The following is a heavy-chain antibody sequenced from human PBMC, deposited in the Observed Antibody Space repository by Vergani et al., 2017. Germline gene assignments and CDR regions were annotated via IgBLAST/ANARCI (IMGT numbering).Heavy chain of an antibody. J-gene: IGHJ6*02. CDR3: AREGDRGDYYYYYGMDV. D-gene: IGHD3-10*01. CDR1: GFTFSSYA. CDR2: ISSSGSTI. Sequence: EVQLLESGGGLVQPGGSLRLSCAASGFTFSSYAMSWVRQAPGKGLGWVSYISSSGSTIYYADSVKGRFTISSDNAKNSLYLQMNSLRAEDTAVYYCAREGDRGDYYYYYGMDVWGQGTTVTVSS. V-gene: IGHV3-48*03.